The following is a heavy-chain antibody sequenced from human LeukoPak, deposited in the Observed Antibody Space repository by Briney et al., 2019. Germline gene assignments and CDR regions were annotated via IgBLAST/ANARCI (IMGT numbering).Heavy chain of an antibody. D-gene: IGHD3-22*01. CDR2: IYYTGNT. Sequence: SETLSLTCTVSGVSISSSYSYWGWIRQPPGMGLGWLGSIYYTGNTYYNASLKSQVSISIDTSKNQFSLRLSSVTAADTAVYYCARVTGYMIEDYFDYWGQGTLVTVSS. CDR1: GVSISSSYSY. V-gene: IGHV4-39*07. J-gene: IGHJ4*02. CDR3: ARVTGYMIEDYFDY.